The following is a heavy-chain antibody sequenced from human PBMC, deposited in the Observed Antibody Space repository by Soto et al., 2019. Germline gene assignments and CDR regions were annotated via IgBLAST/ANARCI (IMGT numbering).Heavy chain of an antibody. J-gene: IGHJ5*02. CDR2: ISNSGSTI. Sequence: EVQLVESGGGLVQPGGSLRLSCAASGFAFSSYEMNWVRQAPGKGLEWVSYISNSGSTIYYADSVKGRFTISRDNAKNSLYLQMNSLRAEDTSVYYCARDGGGSYNWFDPWGQGTLVTVSS. CDR3: ARDGGGSYNWFDP. D-gene: IGHD6-13*01. CDR1: GFAFSSYE. V-gene: IGHV3-48*03.